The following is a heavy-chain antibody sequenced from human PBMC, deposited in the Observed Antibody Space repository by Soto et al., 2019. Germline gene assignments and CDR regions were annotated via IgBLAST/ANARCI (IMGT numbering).Heavy chain of an antibody. J-gene: IGHJ4*02. D-gene: IGHD3-22*01. CDR3: ASGAYYDRSGYRGFDY. CDR2: IIPIFGTA. CDR1: GGTFSSYA. Sequence: QVQLVQSGAEVKKPGSSVKVSCKASGGTFSSYAFSWVRQAPGQVLEWMGGIIPIFGTANYAQKLQGRVTVSGDESTITAYMELSRLRSEDTAVYYCASGAYYDRSGYRGFDYWGQGPLVAVSS. V-gene: IGHV1-69*01.